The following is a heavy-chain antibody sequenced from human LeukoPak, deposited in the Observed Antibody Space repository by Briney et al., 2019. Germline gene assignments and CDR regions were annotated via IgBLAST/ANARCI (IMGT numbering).Heavy chain of an antibody. Sequence: SETLSLTCAVSGGSISSSNWWSWVRQPPGKGLEWIGEIYHSGSTNYNPSLKSRVTISVDKSKNQFSLKLSSVTAADTAVYYCARTKTGNYYYYMDVWGKGTTVTVSS. D-gene: IGHD7-27*01. J-gene: IGHJ6*03. CDR1: GGSISSSNW. V-gene: IGHV4-4*02. CDR3: ARTKTGNYYYYMDV. CDR2: IYHSGST.